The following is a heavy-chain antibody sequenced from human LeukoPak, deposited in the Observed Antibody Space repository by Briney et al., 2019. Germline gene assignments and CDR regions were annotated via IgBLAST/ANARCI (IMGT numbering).Heavy chain of an antibody. CDR1: GGSISSSNYY. CDR2: IYYSGST. CDR3: ARGVAVAGTWDNLHYYYYYYMDV. J-gene: IGHJ6*03. D-gene: IGHD6-19*01. V-gene: IGHV4-39*07. Sequence: SQTLSLTCTVSGGSISSSNYYWGWIRQPPGRGLEWIGSIYYSGSTYYNPSLKSRVTISLDTSKNQFSLKLSSVTAADTAVYYCARGVAVAGTWDNLHYYYYYYMDVWGKGTTVTISS.